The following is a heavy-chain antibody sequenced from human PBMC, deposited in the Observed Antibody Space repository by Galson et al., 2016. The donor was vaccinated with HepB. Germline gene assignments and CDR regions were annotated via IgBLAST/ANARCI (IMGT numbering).Heavy chain of an antibody. J-gene: IGHJ4*02. V-gene: IGHV1-69*01. CDR2: IIPNLGAP. CDR3: ARAWGFGGYFAY. D-gene: IGHD2-15*01. CDR1: GGTLNDYS. Sequence: QSGAEVKKPGESLTISCKASGGTLNDYSINWVRQAPGQGLEWLGGIIPNLGAPNYGLSLAGRVTITADGPTGTAYMELSGLRSDDTAVYFCARAWGFGGYFAYWGQGTLVTVSS.